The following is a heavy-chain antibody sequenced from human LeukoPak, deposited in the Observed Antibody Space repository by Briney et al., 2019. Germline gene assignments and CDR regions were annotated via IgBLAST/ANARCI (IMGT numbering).Heavy chain of an antibody. CDR2: INPNSGGT. Sequence: ASVKVSCKASGYTFTGYYMHWVRQAPGQGLEWMGWINPNSGGTNYAQKFQGRVTMTRDTSISTAYMELSRLRSDDTAVYYCARVSALEILWYYFGYWGQGTLVTVSS. V-gene: IGHV1-2*02. CDR3: ARVSALEILWYYFGY. J-gene: IGHJ4*02. CDR1: GYTFTGYY. D-gene: IGHD2-21*01.